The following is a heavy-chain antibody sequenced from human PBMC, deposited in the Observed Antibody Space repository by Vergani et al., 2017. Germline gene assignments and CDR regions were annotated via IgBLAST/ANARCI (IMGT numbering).Heavy chain of an antibody. CDR1: GGSISSSSYY. Sequence: QVQLQESGPGLVKPSETLSLTCTVSGGSISSSSYYWGWIRQPPGKGLEWIGSIYYSGSTYYNPSLKSRVTISVDTSKNQFSLKLSSVTAADTAVYYCARVASPYGGTTVDYWGQGTLVTVSS. D-gene: IGHD4-23*01. V-gene: IGHV4-39*07. CDR2: IYYSGST. CDR3: ARVASPYGGTTVDY. J-gene: IGHJ4*02.